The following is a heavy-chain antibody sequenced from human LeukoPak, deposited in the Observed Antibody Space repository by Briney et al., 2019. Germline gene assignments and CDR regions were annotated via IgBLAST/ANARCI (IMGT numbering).Heavy chain of an antibody. CDR1: GGSISSGSYY. Sequence: SETLSLTCTVSGGSISSGSYYWRWIRQPAGKGLDWIARIYTSGSTNYNPSLKSPVTISVDTSKYQFSLKLSSVTAADTAVYYCARAVAGTANYFDYWGQGTLVTVFS. CDR2: IYTSGST. CDR3: ARAVAGTANYFDY. D-gene: IGHD6-19*01. V-gene: IGHV4-61*02. J-gene: IGHJ4*02.